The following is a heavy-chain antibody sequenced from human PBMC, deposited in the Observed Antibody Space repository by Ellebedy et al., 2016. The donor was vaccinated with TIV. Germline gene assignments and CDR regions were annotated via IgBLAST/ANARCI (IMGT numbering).Heavy chain of an antibody. J-gene: IGHJ4*02. CDR2: ISGSGGST. CDR3: AKDGGGWWDGLHKYYFDY. D-gene: IGHD6-19*01. Sequence: GGSLRLXCAASGFTFSTYWMSWVRQAPGKGLEWVSGISGSGGSTYYAESVKGRVTISRDNSKKTLYLQMSGLRGEDTAVYYCAKDGGGWWDGLHKYYFDYWGQGALVTVSS. V-gene: IGHV3-23*01. CDR1: GFTFSTYW.